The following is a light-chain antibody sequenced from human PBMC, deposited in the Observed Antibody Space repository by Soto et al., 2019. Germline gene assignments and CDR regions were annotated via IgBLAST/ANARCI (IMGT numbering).Light chain of an antibody. CDR2: SAS. V-gene: IGKV1-39*01. J-gene: IGKJ3*01. Sequence: DIQMTQSPSLSASVGDRVTITCRASQNIGNYLNWYQQRPGKAPKPLVLSASRLQSEVPSRFSGSGSGTDFTLTITNLQPEDFAVYYCQQSYSAPLTFGPGTTVDFK. CDR3: QQSYSAPLT. CDR1: QNIGNY.